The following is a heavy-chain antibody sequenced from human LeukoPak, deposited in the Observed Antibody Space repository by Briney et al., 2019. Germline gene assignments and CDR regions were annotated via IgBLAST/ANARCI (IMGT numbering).Heavy chain of an antibody. D-gene: IGHD3-16*02. J-gene: IGHJ4*02. CDR2: ISSSSSYI. CDR1: GFTFSSYS. Sequence: GGSLRLSCAASGFTFSSYSMHWVRQAPGKGLEWVSSISSSSSYIYYADSVKGRFTISRDNAKNSLYLQMNSLRAEDTAVYYCARGITFGGVIVTYWGQGTLVTVSS. CDR3: ARGITFGGVIVTY. V-gene: IGHV3-21*01.